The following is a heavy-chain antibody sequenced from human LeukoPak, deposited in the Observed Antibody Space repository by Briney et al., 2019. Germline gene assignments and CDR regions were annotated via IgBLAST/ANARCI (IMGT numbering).Heavy chain of an antibody. CDR1: GGSFSGYY. Sequence: SETLSLTCAVYGGSFSGYYWSWIRQPPGKGVEGIGEINHSGSTNYNPSLKSRVTISVDTSKNQFSLKLSSVTAADTAVYFCARETRYDDSSGPTTGYWGQGTLVTVSS. J-gene: IGHJ4*02. CDR2: INHSGST. V-gene: IGHV4-34*01. CDR3: ARETRYDDSSGPTTGY. D-gene: IGHD3-22*01.